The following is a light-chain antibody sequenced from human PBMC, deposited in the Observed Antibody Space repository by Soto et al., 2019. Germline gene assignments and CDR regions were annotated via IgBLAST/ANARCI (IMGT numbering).Light chain of an antibody. CDR1: SSDVGGYNY. V-gene: IGLV2-11*01. Sequence: QSALTQPRSVPGSPGQSVTISCAGTSSDVGGYNYVSWYQHHPGKAPKLMIYDVTKRPSGVPDRFSGSKSGNTASLTISGLQAEDESDYYCCSFAGSYPVFGGGTKLTVL. CDR3: CSFAGSYPV. CDR2: DVT. J-gene: IGLJ2*01.